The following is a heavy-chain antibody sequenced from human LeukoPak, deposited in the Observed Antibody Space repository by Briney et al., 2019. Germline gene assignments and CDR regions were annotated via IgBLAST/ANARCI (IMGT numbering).Heavy chain of an antibody. CDR3: ARDLEAANTYYFDY. D-gene: IGHD6-13*01. CDR1: GXTVSSNY. CDR2: IYSGGST. Sequence: PGGSLRLSCAASGXTVSSNYMSWVRQAPGKGLEWVSVIYSGGSTYYADSVKGRFTISRDNSKNTLYLQMNSLRAEDTAVYYCARDLEAANTYYFDYWGQGTMVTVSS. J-gene: IGHJ4*02. V-gene: IGHV3-66*01.